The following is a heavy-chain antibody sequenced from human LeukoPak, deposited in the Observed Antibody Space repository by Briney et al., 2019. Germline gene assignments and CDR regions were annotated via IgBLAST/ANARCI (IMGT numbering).Heavy chain of an antibody. D-gene: IGHD1-26*01. CDR3: ARAPVYSGTFFDY. Sequence: SETLSLTCTVSGGSISSYYWSWIQQPPGKGLEWIGYIYYSGSTNYNPSLKSRVTISLDTSKNQFSLKLSSVTAADTAVYYCARAPVYSGTFFDYWGQGTLVTVSS. CDR2: IYYSGST. J-gene: IGHJ4*02. CDR1: GGSISSYY. V-gene: IGHV4-59*08.